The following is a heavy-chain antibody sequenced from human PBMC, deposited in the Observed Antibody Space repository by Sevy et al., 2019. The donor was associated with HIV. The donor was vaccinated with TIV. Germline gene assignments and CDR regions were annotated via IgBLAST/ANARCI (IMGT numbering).Heavy chain of an antibody. CDR1: GLTFSSDS. V-gene: IGHV3-48*02. CDR3: ARDVDTPFVRSFDI. D-gene: IGHD5-18*01. Sequence: GGSLRLSCVVSGLTFSSDSMNWVRQAPGKGLEWLASISSSSRTIYYADSVEGRFTISRDNDKKSVFLQMNNLRDEDSATYYGARDVDTPFVRSFDIWGQGTLVTVSS. J-gene: IGHJ4*02. CDR2: ISSSSRTI.